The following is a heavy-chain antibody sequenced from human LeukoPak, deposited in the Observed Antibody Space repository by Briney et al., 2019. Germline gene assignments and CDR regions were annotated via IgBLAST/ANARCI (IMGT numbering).Heavy chain of an antibody. CDR1: GYSFTSYW. V-gene: IGHV5-51*01. J-gene: IGHJ4*02. Sequence: GESLEISCKGSGYSFTSYWIGWVRQMPGKGLEWMGIIYPGDSNARYSPSFQGQVTISADKSFSTAYLQWSSLKASDTAMYYCASSRIAAAGTFDYWGQGTLVTVSS. CDR3: ASSRIAAAGTFDY. CDR2: IYPGDSNA. D-gene: IGHD6-13*01.